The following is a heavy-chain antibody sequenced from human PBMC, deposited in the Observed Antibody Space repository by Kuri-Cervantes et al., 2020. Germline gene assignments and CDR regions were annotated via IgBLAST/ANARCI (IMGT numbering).Heavy chain of an antibody. CDR2: VYYYGDT. CDR3: ARGGWYGYYYYYMDV. V-gene: IGHV4-61*01. D-gene: IGHD6-19*01. CDR1: GGSVSSDFNY. Sequence: SETLSLTCSVSGGSVSSDFNYWSWIRQPPGKGLEWIGYVYYYGDTKYNPSLKSRVTISVDTSKNQFSLKLSSVTAADTAVYYCARGGWYGYYYYYMDVWGKGTTVTVSS. J-gene: IGHJ6*03.